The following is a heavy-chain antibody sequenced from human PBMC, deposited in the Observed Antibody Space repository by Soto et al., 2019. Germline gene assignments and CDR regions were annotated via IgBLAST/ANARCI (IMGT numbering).Heavy chain of an antibody. CDR2: IYFNGRA. D-gene: IGHD2-21*02. CDR3: ASRALEKGDWYYFDY. V-gene: IGHV4-39*01. Sequence: QVQLQESGPGLVKPSETLALTCTVSGGSISSSNYYWAWVRQPPGKGLEWIGTIYFNGRAYYNPSLKSRVAMSVDTSKNQFSLKLSSVTAADTAVYYCASRALEKGDWYYFDYWGQGTLVTVSS. CDR1: GGSISSSNYY. J-gene: IGHJ4*02.